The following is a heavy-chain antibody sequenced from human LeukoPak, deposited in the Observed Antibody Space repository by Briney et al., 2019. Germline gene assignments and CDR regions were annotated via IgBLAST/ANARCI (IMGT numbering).Heavy chain of an antibody. CDR1: GYTFTSYG. J-gene: IGHJ4*02. Sequence: ASVKVSCKASGYTFTSYGISWVRQAPGQGLEWMGWMSAYNGNTNYAQKLQGRVTMTTDTSTSTAYMELRSLRSDDTAVYYCAREHYYGSGSYPVSFDYWGQGTLVTVSS. V-gene: IGHV1-18*01. CDR3: AREHYYGSGSYPVSFDY. D-gene: IGHD3-10*01. CDR2: MSAYNGNT.